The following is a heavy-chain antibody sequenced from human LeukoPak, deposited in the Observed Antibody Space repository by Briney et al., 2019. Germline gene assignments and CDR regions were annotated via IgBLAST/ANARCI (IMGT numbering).Heavy chain of an antibody. D-gene: IGHD3-10*01. Sequence: RSGGSLRLSCAASGFTFSSYSMNWVRQAPGKGLEWISYVSYSSSIIYYADSVKGRFTISRDNAKDSLYLQMNSLSDEDTAVYYCARDAHIVRGVNPLDYWGQGTLVTVSS. CDR1: GFTFSSYS. V-gene: IGHV3-48*02. CDR3: ARDAHIVRGVNPLDY. J-gene: IGHJ4*02. CDR2: VSYSSSII.